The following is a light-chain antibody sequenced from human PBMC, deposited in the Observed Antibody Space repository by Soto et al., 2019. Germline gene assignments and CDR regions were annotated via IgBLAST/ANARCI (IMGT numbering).Light chain of an antibody. Sequence: DIQMTQSPSTLSASVGDRVTITCRASQSISSWLAWYQQKPGKVPKLLIYDASSLESGVPSRFSGSGSGTEFTLTISSPQPDDFATYYCQQYNSYPRTFGQGTKVDIK. CDR1: QSISSW. V-gene: IGKV1-5*01. CDR3: QQYNSYPRT. CDR2: DAS. J-gene: IGKJ1*01.